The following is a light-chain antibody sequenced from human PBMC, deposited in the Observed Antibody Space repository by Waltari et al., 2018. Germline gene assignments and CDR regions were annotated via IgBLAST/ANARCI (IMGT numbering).Light chain of an antibody. V-gene: IGLV1-40*01. CDR3: QSYDRSLSGWV. Sequence: QSVLTQPPSVSGAPGQRVTIPCTGSRSNVGAGYDVRWYQQLPGTVPKLLIDGNNNRPSGVPDRFSGSKSGTSASLAIPGLQAEDEGDYYCQSYDRSLSGWVFGGGTKLTVL. J-gene: IGLJ3*02. CDR1: RSNVGAGYD. CDR2: GNN.